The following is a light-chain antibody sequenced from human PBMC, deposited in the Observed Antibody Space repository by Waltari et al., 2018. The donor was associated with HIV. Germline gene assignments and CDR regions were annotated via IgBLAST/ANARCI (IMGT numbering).Light chain of an antibody. V-gene: IGKV1-9*01. CDR3: QQLNSYPPSIT. J-gene: IGKJ5*01. Sequence: DIQLTQSPSFLSASVGDRVTITCRASQGISSYLAWYQQKPGKAPKLLIYAASTLQSGVPSRFSGSGSATEFTLTISSLQPEDFATYYCQQLNSYPPSITFGQGTRLEIK. CDR2: AAS. CDR1: QGISSY.